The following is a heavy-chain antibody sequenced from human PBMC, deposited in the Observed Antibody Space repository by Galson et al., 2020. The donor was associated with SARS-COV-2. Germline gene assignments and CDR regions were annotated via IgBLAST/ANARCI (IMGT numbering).Heavy chain of an antibody. CDR2: ISMSGITI. CDR1: GLTSSTTE. V-gene: IGHV3-48*03. CDR3: ATGDVWFES. Sequence: GGSLRLSCAASGLTSSTTEMNWVRQAPGKGLEWLSYISMSGITIYYADSVKGRFTISRDNAENSLYLQMNSLRAEDTGIYYCATGDVWFESWGQGTLVTVSS. J-gene: IGHJ5*01. D-gene: IGHD2-8*02.